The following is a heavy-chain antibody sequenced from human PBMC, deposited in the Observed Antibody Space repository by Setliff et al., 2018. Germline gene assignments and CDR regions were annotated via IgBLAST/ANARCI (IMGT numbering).Heavy chain of an antibody. J-gene: IGHJ6*03. V-gene: IGHV4-31*03. D-gene: IGHD3-3*01. Sequence: PSETLSLTCTVSGDSIYSGGYYWSWIRQHPGKGLEWIGYIYYSGSTYYNPSLKSRVTISIDTSKNQFSLKLSSVTAADTAVYYCARMSGFQYMDVWGKGTTVTVSS. CDR3: ARMSGFQYMDV. CDR2: IYYSGST. CDR1: GDSIYSGGYY.